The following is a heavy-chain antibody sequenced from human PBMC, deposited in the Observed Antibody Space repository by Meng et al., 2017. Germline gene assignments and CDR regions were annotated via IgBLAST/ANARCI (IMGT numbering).Heavy chain of an antibody. Sequence: VARVQFGAEVTKPGSSVKVSCKASGGTFSSYAISWVRQAPGQGLEWMGGIIPIFGTANYAQKFQGRVTITADESTSTAYMELSSLRSEDTAVYYCATRHYYDSSGYSYWYFDLWGRGTLVTVSS. J-gene: IGHJ2*01. V-gene: IGHV1-69*01. D-gene: IGHD3-22*01. CDR1: GGTFSSYA. CDR2: IIPIFGTA. CDR3: ATRHYYDSSGYSYWYFDL.